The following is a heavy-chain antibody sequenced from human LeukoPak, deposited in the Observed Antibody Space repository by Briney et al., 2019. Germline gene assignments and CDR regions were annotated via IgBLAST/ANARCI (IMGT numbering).Heavy chain of an antibody. V-gene: IGHV4-39*01. CDR1: GGSISSSTYY. J-gene: IGHJ4*02. CDR3: ARHTPTYDDFWSGYPVDY. CDR2: VSYSGNT. D-gene: IGHD3-3*01. Sequence: TSETLPLTCTVSGGSISSSTYYWGWIRQPPGKGLEWIGCVSYSGNTYYNPSLKSRVTIFVDTSKNQFSLNLSSVTAADTAVYYCARHTPTYDDFWSGYPVDYWGQGTLVTVSS.